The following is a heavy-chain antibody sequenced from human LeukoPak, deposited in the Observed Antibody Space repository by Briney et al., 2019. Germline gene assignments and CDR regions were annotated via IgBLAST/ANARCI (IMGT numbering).Heavy chain of an antibody. V-gene: IGHV3-64*01. Sequence: GGSLRLSCAASGFTFSSYAMHWVRQAPGKGLEYVSAISSNGGSTYYANSVKGRFTISRDNSKNTLYLQMGSLRAEDMAVYYCARAKGNYYGLGSYFNYWGQGTLVTVSS. D-gene: IGHD3-10*01. CDR3: ARAKGNYYGLGSYFNY. J-gene: IGHJ4*02. CDR2: ISSNGGST. CDR1: GFTFSSYA.